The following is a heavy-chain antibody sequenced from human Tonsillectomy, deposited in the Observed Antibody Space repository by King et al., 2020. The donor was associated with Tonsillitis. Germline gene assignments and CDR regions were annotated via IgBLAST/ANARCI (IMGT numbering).Heavy chain of an antibody. Sequence: VQLVESGAEVKKPGESLKISCKGSGYSFNIYWIGWVRQMPGKGLEWMGVIYPGDSDTRYSPSFQGQVTFSAAKSISTAYLQWSSLKASDTAMYYCARLRDIAVAGMGAFDIWGQGTLVTVSS. CDR2: IYPGDSDT. V-gene: IGHV5-51*01. CDR3: ARLRDIAVAGMGAFDI. J-gene: IGHJ3*02. D-gene: IGHD6-13*01. CDR1: GYSFNIYW.